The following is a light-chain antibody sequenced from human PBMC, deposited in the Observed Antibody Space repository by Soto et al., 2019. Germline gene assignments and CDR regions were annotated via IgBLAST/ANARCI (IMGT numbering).Light chain of an antibody. CDR1: SSDVGYNY. Sequence: QSALTQPASLSGSPGQSITLSCTGSSSDVGYNYVSWYQQSPGKAPKLLIYEVTYRPSGVSTRFSGSKSGNTASLTISGLRAEDGADYYCSSYSSSSTLVIFGGGTKLTVL. V-gene: IGLV2-14*01. CDR3: SSYSSSSTLVI. CDR2: EVT. J-gene: IGLJ2*01.